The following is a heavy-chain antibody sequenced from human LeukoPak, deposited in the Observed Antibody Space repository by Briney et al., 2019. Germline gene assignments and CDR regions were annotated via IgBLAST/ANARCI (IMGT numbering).Heavy chain of an antibody. Sequence: ETLSLTCTVSGYSISSGYYWGWIRQPPGKGLEWMGIIYPGDSDTRYSPSFQGQVTISADKSISTAYLQWSSLKASDTALYYCASAGDSSGYYYFSAFDIWGQGTMVTVSS. CDR2: IYPGDSDT. V-gene: IGHV5-51*01. CDR1: GYSISSGYY. D-gene: IGHD3-22*01. CDR3: ASAGDSSGYYYFSAFDI. J-gene: IGHJ3*02.